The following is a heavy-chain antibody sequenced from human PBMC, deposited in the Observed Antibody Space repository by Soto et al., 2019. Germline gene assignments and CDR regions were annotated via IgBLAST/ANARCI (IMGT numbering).Heavy chain of an antibody. D-gene: IGHD3-10*01. CDR1: GGSISSYY. CDR2: IYYSGST. V-gene: IGHV4-59*08. Sequence: SETLSLTCTVSGGSISSYYWSWIRQPPGKGLEWIGYIYYSGSTNYNPSLKSRVTISVDTSKNQFSLKLSSVTAADTAVYYCARSPKTMVRGVIGHYYYYYYMDVWGKGTTVTVSS. J-gene: IGHJ6*03. CDR3: ARSPKTMVRGVIGHYYYYYYMDV.